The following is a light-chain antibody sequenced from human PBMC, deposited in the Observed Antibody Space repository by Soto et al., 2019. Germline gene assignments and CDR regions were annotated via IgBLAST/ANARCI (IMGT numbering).Light chain of an antibody. V-gene: IGLV2-14*03. Sequence: QSVLAQPASVSGSPGQSITISCTGTSSDLGDSNFVSGYQHNPGKAPKLLIYDVSDRPSRISSRFSGPKSANTASLTISGLQAEDEAFYYCSSYTTTHNIRFVFGIGPKLNVL. CDR1: SSDLGDSNF. CDR2: DVS. J-gene: IGLJ1*01. CDR3: SSYTTTHNIRFV.